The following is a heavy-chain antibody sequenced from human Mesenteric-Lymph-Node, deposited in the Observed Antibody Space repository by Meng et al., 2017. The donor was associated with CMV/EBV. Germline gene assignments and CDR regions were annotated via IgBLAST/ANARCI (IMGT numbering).Heavy chain of an antibody. D-gene: IGHD1-26*01. CDR1: GFTFSSYW. Sequence: GESLKISCAASGFTFSSYWMRRVRQAPGKGLEWVANIKQDGSEKYYADSVKGRFTISRDNSKNTLYLQMNSLRAEDTAVYYCAKDHSGSSFFDYWGQGTLVTVSS. CDR2: IKQDGSEK. J-gene: IGHJ4*02. V-gene: IGHV3-7*01. CDR3: AKDHSGSSFFDY.